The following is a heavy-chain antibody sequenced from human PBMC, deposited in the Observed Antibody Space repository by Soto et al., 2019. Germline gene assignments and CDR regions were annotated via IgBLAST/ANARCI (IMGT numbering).Heavy chain of an antibody. CDR3: ARALSYSSGWHGTGGATDY. CDR2: IWYDGSNK. D-gene: IGHD6-19*01. Sequence: QVQLVESGGGVVQPGRSLRLSCAASGFTFSSYGMHWVRQAPGKGLEWVAVIWYDGSNKYYADSVKGRFTISRENSKNTLYLQMNSLRAEDTAVYYCARALSYSSGWHGTGGATDYWGQGTLVTVSS. V-gene: IGHV3-33*01. CDR1: GFTFSSYG. J-gene: IGHJ4*02.